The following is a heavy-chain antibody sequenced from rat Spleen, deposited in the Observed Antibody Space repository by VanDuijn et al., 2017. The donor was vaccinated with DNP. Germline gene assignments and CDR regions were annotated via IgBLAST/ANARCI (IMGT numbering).Heavy chain of an antibody. D-gene: IGHD3-8*01. CDR3: VRGHPPRGFDY. Sequence: EVQLQESGPGLVKPSQSLSLTCSVTGYSITNNYWGWIRKFPGNKMEWIGHINYSGRTSYNPSLTGRISITRDTSKNQFFLQLNSVTTEDTATYYSVRGHPPRGFDYWGQGVMVTVSS. V-gene: IGHV3-1*01. CDR2: INYSGRT. CDR1: GYSITNNY. J-gene: IGHJ2*01.